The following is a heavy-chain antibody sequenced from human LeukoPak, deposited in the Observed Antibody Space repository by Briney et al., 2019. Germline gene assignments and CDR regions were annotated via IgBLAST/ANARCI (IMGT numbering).Heavy chain of an antibody. D-gene: IGHD5-18*01. V-gene: IGHV4-59*01. Sequence: SETLSLTCTVSGGSISSYYWSWIRQPPGKGLEWIGYIYYSGSTNYNPSLKSRVTMSVDTSKNQFSLKLSSVTAADTAVYYCASLRGYIDGYYFDYWGQGTLVTVSS. CDR3: ASLRGYIDGYYFDY. CDR2: IYYSGST. J-gene: IGHJ4*02. CDR1: GGSISSYY.